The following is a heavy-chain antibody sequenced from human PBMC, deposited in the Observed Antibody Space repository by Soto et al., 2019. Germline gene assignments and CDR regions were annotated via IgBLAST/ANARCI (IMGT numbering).Heavy chain of an antibody. D-gene: IGHD3-10*01. CDR2: INSGGTRT. Sequence: GGSLRLSCEASAFTFGSHTMNWVRQAPGKGLEWVSSINSGGTRTYYADSVKGRFTISRDNAKNSLYLQMNSLRAEDAAVYYCSREVQPGVRREYDYWGQGALVTVSS. CDR1: AFTFGSHT. J-gene: IGHJ4*02. CDR3: SREVQPGVRREYDY. V-gene: IGHV3-21*01.